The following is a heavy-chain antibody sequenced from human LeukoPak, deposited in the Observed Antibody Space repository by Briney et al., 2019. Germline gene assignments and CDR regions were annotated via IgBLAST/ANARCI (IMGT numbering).Heavy chain of an antibody. Sequence: GGSLRLSCAASGFTFSSYAMSWVRQAPGKGLEWVSAISGSGGSTYYADSVKGRFTISRDNSKNTLYLQMNSLRAEDTAVYYCAKDYRLWFGDPDHHHGMDVWGQGTTVTVSS. V-gene: IGHV3-23*01. CDR1: GFTFSSYA. J-gene: IGHJ6*02. CDR3: AKDYRLWFGDPDHHHGMDV. D-gene: IGHD3-10*01. CDR2: ISGSGGST.